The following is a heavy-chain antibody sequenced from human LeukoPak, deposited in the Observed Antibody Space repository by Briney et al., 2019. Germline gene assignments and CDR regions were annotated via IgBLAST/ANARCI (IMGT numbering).Heavy chain of an antibody. Sequence: GASVKVSCKASGFTFSSSVMQWVRQARGQRLEWIGWIVVGSGNTNYAQKFQERVTITRDMSTSTAYMELSSLRSEDTAVYYCAADIVGATGYYFDYWGQGTLVTVS. D-gene: IGHD1-26*01. CDR3: AADIVGATGYYFDY. CDR1: GFTFSSSV. J-gene: IGHJ4*02. V-gene: IGHV1-58*02. CDR2: IVVGSGNT.